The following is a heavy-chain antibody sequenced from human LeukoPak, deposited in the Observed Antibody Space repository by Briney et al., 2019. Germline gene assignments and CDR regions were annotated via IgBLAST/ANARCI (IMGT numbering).Heavy chain of an antibody. CDR1: GFTFSDYY. Sequence: PGGSLRLSCAASGFTFSDYYMSWIRQAPGKGLEWASYISSSGSTIYYADSVKGRFTISRDNAKNSLYLQMNSLRAEDTAVYYCARDGEITMVPSDYWGQGTLVTVSS. CDR3: ARDGEITMVPSDY. V-gene: IGHV3-11*01. CDR2: ISSSGSTI. D-gene: IGHD3-10*01. J-gene: IGHJ4*02.